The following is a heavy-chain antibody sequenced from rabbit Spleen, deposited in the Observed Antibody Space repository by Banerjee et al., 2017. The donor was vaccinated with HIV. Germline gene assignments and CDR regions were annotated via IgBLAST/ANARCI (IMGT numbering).Heavy chain of an antibody. CDR2: IGTNNGST. J-gene: IGHJ4*01. Sequence: QEQLVESGGGLVKAGGTLTLTCKASGIDFSNYFYIYWVRQAPGKGLELIAWIGTNNGSTWYATWVNGRFTISRSTSLNTVDLKMTSLTAADTATYFCARDGDDAGYDFSLWGPGTLVTVS. CDR1: GIDFSNYFY. CDR3: ARDGDDAGYDFSL. V-gene: IGHV1S43*01. D-gene: IGHD2-1*01.